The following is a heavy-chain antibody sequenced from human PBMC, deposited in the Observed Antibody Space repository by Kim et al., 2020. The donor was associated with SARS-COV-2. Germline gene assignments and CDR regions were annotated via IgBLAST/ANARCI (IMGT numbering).Heavy chain of an antibody. CDR3: ARDHRLDYYGSGSRLYYFDY. J-gene: IGHJ4*02. CDR2: ISSSSSYI. CDR1: GFTFSSYS. V-gene: IGHV3-21*04. Sequence: GGSLRLSCAASGFTFSSYSMNWVRQAPGKGLEWVSSISSSSSYIYYADSVKGRFTISRDNAKNSLYLQMNSLRAEDTAVYYCARDHRLDYYGSGSRLYYFDYWGQGTLVTVSS. D-gene: IGHD3-10*01.